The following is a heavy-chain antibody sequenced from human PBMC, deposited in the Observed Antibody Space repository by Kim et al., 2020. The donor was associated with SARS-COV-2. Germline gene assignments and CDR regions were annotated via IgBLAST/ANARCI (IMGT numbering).Heavy chain of an antibody. CDR2: IYSGGST. D-gene: IGHD3-3*01. CDR1: GFTVSSNY. V-gene: IGHV3-53*01. Sequence: GGSLRLSCAASGFTVSSNYMSWVRQAPGKGLEWVSAIYSGGSTYYADSVKGRFTISRDNSKNTLYLQMNSLRAEDTAVYYCAREEIWSGYGMDVWGQGTTVTVSS. CDR3: AREEIWSGYGMDV. J-gene: IGHJ6*02.